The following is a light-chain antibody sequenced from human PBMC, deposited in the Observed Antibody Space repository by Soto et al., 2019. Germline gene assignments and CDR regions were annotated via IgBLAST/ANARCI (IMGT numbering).Light chain of an antibody. CDR1: ERISSKF. Sequence: VLTQSPDTLSLSPGERATLSCRASERISSKFLAWYQQRPGQAPRLLIYGASTRASGIPDRFSGSGSGTDFALTISRLEPEDFAVFYCQQYGTSPFTFGPGTTVEIK. CDR2: GAS. V-gene: IGKV3-20*01. CDR3: QQYGTSPFT. J-gene: IGKJ3*01.